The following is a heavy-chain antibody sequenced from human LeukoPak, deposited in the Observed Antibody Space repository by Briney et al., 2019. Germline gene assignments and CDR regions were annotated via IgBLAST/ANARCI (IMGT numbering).Heavy chain of an antibody. V-gene: IGHV1-69*05. Sequence: APVKVSCKASGGTFSSYAISWVRQAPGQGLEWMGGIIPIFGTANYAQKFQGRVTITTDESTSTAYMELSSLRSEDTAVYYCARGGWYSSSFDPWGQGTLVTVSS. J-gene: IGHJ5*02. CDR3: ARGGWYSSSFDP. CDR1: GGTFSSYA. D-gene: IGHD6-13*01. CDR2: IIPIFGTA.